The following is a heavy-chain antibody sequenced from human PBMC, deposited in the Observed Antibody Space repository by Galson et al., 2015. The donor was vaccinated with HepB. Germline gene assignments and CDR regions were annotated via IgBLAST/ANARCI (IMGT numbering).Heavy chain of an antibody. CDR3: AKVKLTTVVATGSFDI. Sequence: SLRLSCAASGFTFGSYAMSWVRQAPGKGLEWVSVTSGSGGNAYYADSVKGRFTISRDNSDNTLCLQMNSLRAEDTAVYYCAKVKLTTVVATGSFDIWGQGTMVTVSS. V-gene: IGHV3-23*01. D-gene: IGHD5-12*01. CDR2: TSGSGGNA. CDR1: GFTFGSYA. J-gene: IGHJ3*02.